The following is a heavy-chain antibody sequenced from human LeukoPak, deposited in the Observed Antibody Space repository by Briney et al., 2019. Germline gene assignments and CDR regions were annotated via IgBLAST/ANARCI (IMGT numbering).Heavy chain of an antibody. V-gene: IGHV1-46*01. CDR2: INPSGGST. D-gene: IGHD2-15*01. Sequence: GASVKVSCKASGYTFTNYYIHWVRQAPGQGLEWMGMINPSGGSTNYAQKFQGRVTMTRDTSASTAYMELRSLRSDDTAVYYCARAYWQYCSGGSCLSKFDYWGQGTLVTVSS. CDR1: GYTFTNYY. J-gene: IGHJ4*02. CDR3: ARAYWQYCSGGSCLSKFDY.